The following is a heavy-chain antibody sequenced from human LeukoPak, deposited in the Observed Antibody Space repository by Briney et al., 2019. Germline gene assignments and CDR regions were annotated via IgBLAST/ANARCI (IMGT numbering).Heavy chain of an antibody. J-gene: IGHJ4*02. D-gene: IGHD3-3*01. CDR1: GGSISSSNW. V-gene: IGHV4-4*02. CDR2: IYHSGST. Sequence: PSETLSLTCAVSGGSISSSNWWSWVRQPPGKGLEWIGEIYHSGSTNYNPSPKSRVTISVDKSKNQFSLKLSSVTAADTAVYYCARGSRYDFWSGPLFAPFDYWGQGTLVTVSS. CDR3: ARGSRYDFWSGPLFAPFDY.